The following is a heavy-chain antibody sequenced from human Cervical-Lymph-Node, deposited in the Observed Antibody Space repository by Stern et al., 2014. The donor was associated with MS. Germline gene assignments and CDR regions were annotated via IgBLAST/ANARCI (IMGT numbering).Heavy chain of an antibody. CDR2: ISWNSGSI. CDR3: TKDIEGLSYSGACDS. V-gene: IGHV3-9*01. Sequence: QLVESGGGLVQPGRSLRLSCAASGFPFDDYAMHWVRHAPGKGLERVSGISWNSGSIGYADSVKGRFTISRDNANNSLYLQMNSLRPEDTAFYYCTKDIEGLSYSGACDSWGQGTLVTVSS. D-gene: IGHD6-19*01. CDR1: GFPFDDYA. J-gene: IGHJ4*02.